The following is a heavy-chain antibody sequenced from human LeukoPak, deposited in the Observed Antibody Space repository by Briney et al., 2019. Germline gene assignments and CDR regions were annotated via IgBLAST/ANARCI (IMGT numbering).Heavy chain of an antibody. D-gene: IGHD4-17*01. CDR3: ARDDGECLFDY. V-gene: IGHV1-69*05. CDR1: GGTFSSYA. CDR2: IIPIFGTA. Sequence: GASVKVSCKASGGTFSSYAISWVRQAPGQGLEGMGRIIPIFGTANYAQKFQGRVTITTDESTSTAYMELSSLRSEDTAVYYCARDDGECLFDYWGQGTLVTVSS. J-gene: IGHJ4*02.